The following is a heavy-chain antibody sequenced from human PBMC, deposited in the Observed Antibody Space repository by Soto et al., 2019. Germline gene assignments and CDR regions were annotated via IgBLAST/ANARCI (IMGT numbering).Heavy chain of an antibody. V-gene: IGHV4-59*01. J-gene: IGHJ4*02. D-gene: IGHD5-12*01. CDR3: ARGIVATIFDY. CDR1: GGSISSYC. CDR2: IYYSGST. Sequence: PSETLSLTCTVSGGSISSYCWSWIRQPPGKGLEWIGYIYYSGSTNYNPSLKSRVTISVDTSKNQFSLKLSSVTVADTAVYYCARGIVATIFDYWGQGTLVTVSS.